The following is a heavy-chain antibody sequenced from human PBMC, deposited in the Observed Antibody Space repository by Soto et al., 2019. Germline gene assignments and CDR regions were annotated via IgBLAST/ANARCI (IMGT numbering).Heavy chain of an antibody. V-gene: IGHV3-7*01. Sequence: EVQLVESGGGLVQPGGSLRLSCAASGFTFSSYWMSWVRQAPGKGLEWVANIKQDGSEKYYVDSVKGRFTISRDNAKNSLYLQMNSLRDEDTAVYYCARVNPKYDYDSSGYPYYFDYWGQGTLVTVSS. D-gene: IGHD3-22*01. CDR3: ARVNPKYDYDSSGYPYYFDY. J-gene: IGHJ4*02. CDR2: IKQDGSEK. CDR1: GFTFSSYW.